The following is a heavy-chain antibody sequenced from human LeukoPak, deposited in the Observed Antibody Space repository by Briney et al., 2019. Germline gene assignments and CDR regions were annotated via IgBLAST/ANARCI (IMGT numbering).Heavy chain of an antibody. V-gene: IGHV1-18*01. J-gene: IGHJ4*02. CDR1: GSTFTSYG. D-gene: IGHD5-12*01. CDR3: ARVGGYSGYGLLGRPKGREYYFDY. CDR2: ISAYNGNT. Sequence: ASVKVSCKASGSTFTSYGISWVRQAPGQGLEWMGWISAYNGNTNCAQKLQGRVTMTTDTSTSTAYMELSSLRSEDTAVYYCARVGGYSGYGLLGRPKGREYYFDYWGQGTLVTVSS.